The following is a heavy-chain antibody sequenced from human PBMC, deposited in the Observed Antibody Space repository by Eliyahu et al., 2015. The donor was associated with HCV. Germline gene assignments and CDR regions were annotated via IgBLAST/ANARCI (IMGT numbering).Heavy chain of an antibody. CDR3: AKAQILTWRYSGYDSPGIAVAHAPAFDY. CDR2: ISGSGGST. CDR1: GFTFSSYA. V-gene: IGHV3-23*01. Sequence: EVQLLESGGGLVQPGGSLRLSCAASGFTFSSYAMSWVRQAPGKGLEWVSAISGSGGSTYYADSVKGRFTISRDNSKNTLYLQMNSLRAEDTAVYYCAKAQILTWRYSGYDSPGIAVAHAPAFDYWGQGTLVTVSS. D-gene: IGHD6-19*01. J-gene: IGHJ4*02.